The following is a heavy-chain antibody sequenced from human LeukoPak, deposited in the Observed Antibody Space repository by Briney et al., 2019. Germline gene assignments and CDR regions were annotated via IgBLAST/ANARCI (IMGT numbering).Heavy chain of an antibody. CDR3: ARMGSSGWYGNYYYYYMDV. D-gene: IGHD6-19*01. CDR1: GFTFGDYY. Sequence: GGSLRLSCAASGFTFGDYYMSWIRQAPGKGLEWISYISSSYTPIYYADSVKGRFTVSRDNAKNSLYLQMNSLRAEDTALYHCARMGSSGWYGNYYYYYMDVWGKGTTVTISS. J-gene: IGHJ6*03. V-gene: IGHV3-11*01. CDR2: ISSSYTPI.